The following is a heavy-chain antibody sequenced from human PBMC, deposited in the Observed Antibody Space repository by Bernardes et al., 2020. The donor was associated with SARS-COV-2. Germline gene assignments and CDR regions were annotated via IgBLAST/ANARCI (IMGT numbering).Heavy chain of an antibody. J-gene: IGHJ4*02. CDR2: INNDGRTI. D-gene: IGHD3-22*01. Sequence: GGSLRLSCAASGFTFSSYWIHWVRQVPGKGLVWVSRINNDGRTITYADSVKGRFIISRDNAKNTLYLQMNSLRVEDAAMYYCVRSAFSGGSAYFFDSWGQGTLVTVSS. CDR1: GFTFSSYW. V-gene: IGHV3-74*01. CDR3: VRSAFSGGSAYFFDS.